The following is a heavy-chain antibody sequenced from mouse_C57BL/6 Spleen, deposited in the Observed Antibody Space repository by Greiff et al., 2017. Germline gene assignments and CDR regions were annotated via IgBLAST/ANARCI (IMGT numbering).Heavy chain of an antibody. D-gene: IGHD4-1*01. CDR2: IYPRSGNT. CDR1: GYTFTSYG. V-gene: IGHV1-81*01. Sequence: VQLQQSGAELARPGASVKLSCKASGYTFTSYGISWVKQRTGQGLEWIGEIYPRSGNTYYNEKFKGKDTLTADKSASTAYMVLRSLTSEDSAVYFCASLTAPWFAYWGQGTLVTVSA. CDR3: ASLTAPWFAY. J-gene: IGHJ3*01.